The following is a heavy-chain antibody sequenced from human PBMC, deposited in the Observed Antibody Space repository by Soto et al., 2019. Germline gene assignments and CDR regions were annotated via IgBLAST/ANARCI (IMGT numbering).Heavy chain of an antibody. CDR2: INHSGST. D-gene: IGHD3-10*01. V-gene: IGHV4-34*01. Sequence: SETLALTCGVYGGSFSGYYWSWIRQPPANGLEWIGEINHSGSTNYNPSLKSRVTISVDTSKNQFSLKLSSVTAADTAVYYCARGEIYYYGSGSYYKTLGYWGQGTLVTVSS. CDR3: ARGEIYYYGSGSYYKTLGY. J-gene: IGHJ4*02. CDR1: GGSFSGYY.